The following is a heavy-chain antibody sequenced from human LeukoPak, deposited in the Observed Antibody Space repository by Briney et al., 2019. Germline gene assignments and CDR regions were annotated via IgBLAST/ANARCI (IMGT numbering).Heavy chain of an antibody. V-gene: IGHV4-59*08. D-gene: IGHD3-10*01. CDR2: IYYSGST. Sequence: SETLSLTRTVSGGSISSYYWSWIRQPPGKGLEWIGYIYYSGSTNYNPSLKSRVTISVDTSKNQFSLKLSSVTAADTAVYYCARHGRTMVRGVINNYYYYGMDVWGQGTTVTVSS. CDR1: GGSISSYY. CDR3: ARHGRTMVRGVINNYYYYGMDV. J-gene: IGHJ6*02.